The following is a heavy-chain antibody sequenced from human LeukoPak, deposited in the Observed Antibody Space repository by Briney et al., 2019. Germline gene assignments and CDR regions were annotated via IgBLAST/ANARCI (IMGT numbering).Heavy chain of an antibody. V-gene: IGHV3-43D*03. CDR1: GFTFDDYA. D-gene: IGHD2-8*01. Sequence: GGSLRLSCAASGFTFDDYAMRWVRQAPGKGLEWVSLISWDGDSIYYEDSVKGRFNISRDNSKNSLYLQMNSLRAEDTALYYCAKGRGRLSWAVDYWGQGTLVTVSS. J-gene: IGHJ4*02. CDR2: ISWDGDSI. CDR3: AKGRGRLSWAVDY.